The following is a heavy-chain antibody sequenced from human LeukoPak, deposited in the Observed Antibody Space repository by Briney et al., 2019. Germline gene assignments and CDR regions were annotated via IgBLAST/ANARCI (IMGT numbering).Heavy chain of an antibody. Sequence: PSETLSLTCTVSGGSISSYYWSWIRQPPGKGLEWIGEINHSGSTNYNPSLKSRVTVSVDTSKNQFSLKLSSVTAADTAVYYCARRGQQLRHRRLNWFDPWGQGTLVTVSS. CDR1: GGSISSYY. J-gene: IGHJ5*02. V-gene: IGHV4-34*01. CDR3: ARRGQQLRHRRLNWFDP. CDR2: INHSGST. D-gene: IGHD6-13*01.